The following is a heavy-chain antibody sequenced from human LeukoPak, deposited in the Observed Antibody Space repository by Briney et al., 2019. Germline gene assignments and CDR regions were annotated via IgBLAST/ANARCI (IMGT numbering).Heavy chain of an antibody. Sequence: GGSLKLSCAAAGFTFSRYGVHWVRQATGKGLEWVAFIRYDGSNKYYTDSVKGRFTISRDNSKNTVSLQMNSLRGDDTAVYYCAKDDAWGRYKDWGQGTLVTVSS. J-gene: IGHJ1*01. D-gene: IGHD3-16*01. CDR1: GFTFSRYG. V-gene: IGHV3-30*02. CDR2: IRYDGSNK. CDR3: AKDDAWGRYKD.